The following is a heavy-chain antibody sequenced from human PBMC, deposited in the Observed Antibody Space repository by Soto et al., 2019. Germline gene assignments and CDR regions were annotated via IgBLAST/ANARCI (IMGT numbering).Heavy chain of an antibody. J-gene: IGHJ6*02. V-gene: IGHV1-18*04. CDR1: GYSFTSYG. CDR2: ITVYNGQT. D-gene: IGHD3-3*01. CDR3: ARAEHEPRFYGMDG. Sequence: QGQLVQSGAEMKKVGASVKVSCKASGYSFTSYGINWVRQAPGQGLEWLGCITVYNGQTNYAQNFQGRVTMTTESPTSTAYLELRSLRSDDTAVYYCARAEHEPRFYGMDGWGQGTTVTVSS.